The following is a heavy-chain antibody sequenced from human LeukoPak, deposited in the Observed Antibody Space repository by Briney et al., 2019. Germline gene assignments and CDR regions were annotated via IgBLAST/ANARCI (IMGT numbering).Heavy chain of an antibody. CDR3: ARGEVGGYATNWFDP. J-gene: IGHJ5*02. V-gene: IGHV1-8*03. D-gene: IGHD1-26*01. Sequence: ASVKVSCKASGYTFINYDINWVRQAPGQGLEWMGWVNPNSANTGYAQKFQGRVTITRNTSIGTAFMELSSLRSEDTAVYYCARGEVGGYATNWFDPWGQGTLVTVSS. CDR2: VNPNSANT. CDR1: GYTFINYD.